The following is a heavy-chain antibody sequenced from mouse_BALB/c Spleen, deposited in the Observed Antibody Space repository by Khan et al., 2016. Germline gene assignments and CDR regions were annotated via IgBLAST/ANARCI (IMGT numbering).Heavy chain of an antibody. J-gene: IGHJ4*01. CDR3: ARGDYDGYYAMDY. CDR2: ISCYNGAT. D-gene: IGHD2-4*01. Sequence: LVKTGASVKISCKASVYSFTGYYIHWVKQSHGKGLEWIGYISCYNGATNYNQKFRGKATFTVDTSSSTAYMQFNSLTSEDSAVYYCARGDYDGYYAMDYWGQGTSVTVSS. V-gene: IGHV1S34*01. CDR1: VYSFTGYY.